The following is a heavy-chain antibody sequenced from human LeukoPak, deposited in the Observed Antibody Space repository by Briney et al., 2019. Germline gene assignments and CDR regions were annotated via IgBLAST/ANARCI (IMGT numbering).Heavy chain of an antibody. J-gene: IGHJ4*02. CDR1: GYTFTGYY. D-gene: IGHD3-9*01. Sequence: ASVKVSCKASGYTFTGYYMHWVRQAPGQGLEWMGWINPNSGGTNYAQKFQGRVTMTRDTSISTAYMELSRLRSDDTAVYYRARVAYFDWLLYFDYWGQGTLVTVSS. CDR3: ARVAYFDWLLYFDY. CDR2: INPNSGGT. V-gene: IGHV1-2*02.